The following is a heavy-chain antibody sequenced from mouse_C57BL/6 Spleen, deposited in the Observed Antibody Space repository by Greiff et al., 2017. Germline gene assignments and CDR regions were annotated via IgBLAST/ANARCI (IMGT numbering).Heavy chain of an antibody. Sequence: EVKLQESGPGLVKPSQSLSLTCSVTGYSITSGYYWNWIRQFPGNKLEWMGYISYDGSNNYNPSLKNRISITRDTSKNKFFLKLNSVTTEDTATYYCAREEVYYGNYGYAMDYWGQGTSVTVSS. CDR2: ISYDGSN. CDR1: GYSITSGYY. CDR3: AREEVYYGNYGYAMDY. V-gene: IGHV3-6*01. J-gene: IGHJ4*01. D-gene: IGHD2-1*01.